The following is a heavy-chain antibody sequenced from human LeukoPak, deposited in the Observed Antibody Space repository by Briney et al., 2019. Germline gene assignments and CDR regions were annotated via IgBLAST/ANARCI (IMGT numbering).Heavy chain of an antibody. D-gene: IGHD2-15*01. V-gene: IGHV3-23*01. CDR2: VTGHGGST. CDR1: GFTFSRYA. J-gene: IGHJ4*02. CDR3: AKGHRYCTSGNCNSAVDY. Sequence: GGSLRLSCAASGFTFSRYAMTWVRQAPGEGLEWVSVVTGHGGSTYYADSVKGRFTISRDASKNTLYLQMNSLRAGDTAVYYCAKGHRYCTSGNCNSAVDYWGQGTLVTVSS.